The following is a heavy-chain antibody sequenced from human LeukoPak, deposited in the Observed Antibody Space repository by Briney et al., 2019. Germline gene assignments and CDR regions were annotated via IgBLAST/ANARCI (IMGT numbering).Heavy chain of an antibody. D-gene: IGHD3-10*01. V-gene: IGHV1-8*01. Sequence: EASVKVSCKASGYTFLSYDINWVRQATGQGLEWMGWMNPYSGNSGYTQEFQGRVTMTRNTSANTAYMELSSLRSEDTAVYYCARSLAMVPGVITYYGMDVWGQGTTVTVSS. CDR1: GYTFLSYD. J-gene: IGHJ6*02. CDR2: MNPYSGNS. CDR3: ARSLAMVPGVITYYGMDV.